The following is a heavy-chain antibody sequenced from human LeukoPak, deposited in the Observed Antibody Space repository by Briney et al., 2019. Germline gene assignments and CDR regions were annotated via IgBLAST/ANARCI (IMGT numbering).Heavy chain of an antibody. CDR1: GFTFSSYG. J-gene: IGHJ4*02. Sequence: GGSLRLSCAASGFTFSSYGTHWVRQAPGKGLEWVAFIRYDGSNKYYADSVKGRFTISRDNSKNTLYLQMNGLRAEDTAVYYCAKGWFGEFDYWGQGTLVTVSS. V-gene: IGHV3-30*02. D-gene: IGHD3-10*01. CDR3: AKGWFGEFDY. CDR2: IRYDGSNK.